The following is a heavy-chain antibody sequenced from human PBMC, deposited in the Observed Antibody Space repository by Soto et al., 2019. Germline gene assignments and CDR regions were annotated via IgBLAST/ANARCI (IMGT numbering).Heavy chain of an antibody. Sequence: GGSLRLSCAASGFTFSSYGMHWVRQAPGKGLEWVAVIWYDGSNKYYADSVKGRFTISRDNSKNTLYLQMNSLRAEDTAVYYCARDGDIVVVVAATFDYWGQGTLVTVSS. CDR1: GFTFSSYG. CDR2: IWYDGSNK. V-gene: IGHV3-33*01. CDR3: ARDGDIVVVVAATFDY. J-gene: IGHJ4*02. D-gene: IGHD2-15*01.